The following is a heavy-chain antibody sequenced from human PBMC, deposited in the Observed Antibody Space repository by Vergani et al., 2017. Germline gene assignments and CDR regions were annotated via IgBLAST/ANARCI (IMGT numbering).Heavy chain of an antibody. CDR3: ARGNTETNGQLLLHYYIDC. CDR1: GGSFTSYH. V-gene: IGHV4-34*01. D-gene: IGHD4-11*01. J-gene: IGHJ4*02. CDR2: IDHTGRP. Sequence: QVQLQQWGGGLLKPSETLSLTCVVNGGSFTSYHWTWIRQSPGEGLEWVGDIDHTGRPDYNPSLKSLLTMSVDKSRNQFSLTLNSVTATDTAIYFCARGNTETNGQLLLHYYIDCLGQGTAVTVSP.